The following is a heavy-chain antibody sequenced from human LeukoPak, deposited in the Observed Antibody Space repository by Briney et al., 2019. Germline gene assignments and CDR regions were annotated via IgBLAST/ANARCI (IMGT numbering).Heavy chain of an antibody. V-gene: IGHV4-38-2*02. J-gene: IGHJ6*03. D-gene: IGHD2-2*01. Sequence: SETLSLTCTVSGYSISSGYYWVWIRQTPGKGLEWIGSIYRSGSTNYNPSLKSRVTISVDTSKNQFSLKVNSVTAADTALYYCARGDCSSTICYSPMDVWGKATTVTVSS. CDR3: ARGDCSSTICYSPMDV. CDR1: GYSISSGYY. CDR2: IYRSGST.